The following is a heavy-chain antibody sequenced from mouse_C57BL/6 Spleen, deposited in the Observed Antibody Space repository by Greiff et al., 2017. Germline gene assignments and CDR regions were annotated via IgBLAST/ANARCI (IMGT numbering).Heavy chain of an antibody. CDR1: GYAFTNYL. Sequence: VQRVESGAELVRPGTSVKVSCKASGYAFTNYLIEWVKQRPGQGLEWIGVINPGSGGTNYNEKFKGKATLTADKSSSTAYMQLSSLTSEDSAVYFCARGKGFDYWGQGTTLTVSS. CDR3: ARGKGFDY. CDR2: INPGSGGT. J-gene: IGHJ2*01. V-gene: IGHV1-54*01.